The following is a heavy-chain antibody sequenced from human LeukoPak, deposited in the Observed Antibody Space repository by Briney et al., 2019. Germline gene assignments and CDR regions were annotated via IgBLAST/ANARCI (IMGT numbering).Heavy chain of an antibody. Sequence: GASVKVSCKASGYTFTSYGISWVRQAPGQGLEWMGWISAYNGNTNYAQKLQGRVTMTTDTSTSTAYMELRSLRSDDTAVYYCARVSSSCLDNWFDPWGQGTLVTVSS. CDR2: ISAYNGNT. CDR1: GYTFTSYG. CDR3: ARVSSSCLDNWFDP. D-gene: IGHD2-2*01. J-gene: IGHJ5*02. V-gene: IGHV1-18*01.